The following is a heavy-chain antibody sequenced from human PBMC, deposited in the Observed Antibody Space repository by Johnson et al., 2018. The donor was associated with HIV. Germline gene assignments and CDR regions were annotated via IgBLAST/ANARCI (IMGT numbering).Heavy chain of an antibody. Sequence: VKGRFTISRDNSKNTLYLQMNSLRAEDTAVYYCAKDEAAAAYAFDIWGQGTMVTVSS. J-gene: IGHJ3*02. D-gene: IGHD6-13*01. V-gene: IGHV3-30*02. CDR3: AKDEAAAAYAFDI.